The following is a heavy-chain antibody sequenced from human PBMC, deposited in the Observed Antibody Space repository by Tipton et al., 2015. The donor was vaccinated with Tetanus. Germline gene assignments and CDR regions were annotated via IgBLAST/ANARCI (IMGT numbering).Heavy chain of an antibody. J-gene: IGHJ5*01. D-gene: IGHD5-18*01. CDR2: ISSNGVPI. V-gene: IGHV3-9*01. Sequence: SLRLSCAASGFSVTSSYMSWVRQAPGKGLEWVSGISSNGVPIGFAGSVKGRFSVFRDSDRNSLYLEMNNLRHEDTALYYCAKGGLRGALNTGFDSWGQGTLVTVSS. CDR3: AKGGLRGALNTGFDS. CDR1: GFSVTSSY.